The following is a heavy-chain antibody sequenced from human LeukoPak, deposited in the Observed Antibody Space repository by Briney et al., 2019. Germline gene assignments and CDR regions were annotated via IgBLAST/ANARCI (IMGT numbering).Heavy chain of an antibody. Sequence: SETLSLTCTVSGGSISSYYWSWIRQPPGKGLEWIGYIYYSGSTNYNPSLKSRVTISVDTSKNQFSLKLSSVTAADTAVYYCARVVVVVPAATSFSRYYYYMDVWGKGTTVTVSS. CDR1: GGSISSYY. V-gene: IGHV4-59*01. CDR2: IYYSGST. J-gene: IGHJ6*03. D-gene: IGHD2-2*01. CDR3: ARVVVVVPAATSFSRYYYYMDV.